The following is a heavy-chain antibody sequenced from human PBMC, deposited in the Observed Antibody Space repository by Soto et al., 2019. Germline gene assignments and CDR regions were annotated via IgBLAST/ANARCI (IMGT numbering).Heavy chain of an antibody. V-gene: IGHV3-33*01. D-gene: IGHD2-15*01. CDR1: GFSFSTYG. J-gene: IGHJ4*02. CDR3: ARDIAVRRFDY. CDR2: IWYDGSSK. Sequence: QVQLLESGGGVAQPGASLRLSCAASGFSFSTYGMDWVRQAPGKGLEWVAMIWYDGSSKFYADSVKGRFTISKDDSKNTLYLQMTGLRPEDTAVYFCARDIAVRRFDYWGQGALVTVSS.